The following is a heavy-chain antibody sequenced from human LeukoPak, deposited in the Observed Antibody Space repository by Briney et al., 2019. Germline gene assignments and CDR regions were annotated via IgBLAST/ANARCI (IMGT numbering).Heavy chain of an antibody. CDR1: GGSISSGGYS. J-gene: IGHJ4*02. CDR3: ARVRGLGYYDSSGYLDY. Sequence: SQTLSLTCAVSGGSISSGGYSWSWIRQPPGKGPEWIGYIYHSGSTYYNPSLKSRVTISVDRSKNQFSLKLSSVTAADTAVYYCARVRGLGYYDSSGYLDYWGQGTLVTVSS. CDR2: IYHSGST. V-gene: IGHV4-30-2*01. D-gene: IGHD3-22*01.